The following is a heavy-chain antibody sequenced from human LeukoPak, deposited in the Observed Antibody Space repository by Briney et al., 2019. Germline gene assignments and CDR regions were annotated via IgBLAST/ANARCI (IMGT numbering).Heavy chain of an antibody. CDR1: GGSISSGGYY. CDR3: ARVLSLYSNLRYYYYGMDV. Sequence: SQTLSLTCTVSGGSISSGGYYWSWIRQPPGKGLEWIGYIYYSGSTNYNPSLKSRVTISVDTSKNQFSLKLSSVTAADTAVYYCARVLSLYSNLRYYYYGMDVWGQGTTVTVSS. CDR2: IYYSGST. D-gene: IGHD4-4*01. J-gene: IGHJ6*02. V-gene: IGHV4-61*08.